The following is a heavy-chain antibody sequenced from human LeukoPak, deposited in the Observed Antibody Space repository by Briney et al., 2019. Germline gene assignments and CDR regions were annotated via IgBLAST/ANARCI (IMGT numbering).Heavy chain of an antibody. CDR3: ATPPYCSSTSCPLYYFDY. Sequence: GGSLRLSCAASGFTFSSYGMHWVRQAPGKGLEWVAVIWYDGSNKYYVDSVKGRFTISRDNSKNTLYLQMNSLRAEDTAVYYCATPPYCSSTSCPLYYFDYWGQGTLVTVSS. CDR2: IWYDGSNK. CDR1: GFTFSSYG. D-gene: IGHD2-2*01. J-gene: IGHJ4*02. V-gene: IGHV3-33*01.